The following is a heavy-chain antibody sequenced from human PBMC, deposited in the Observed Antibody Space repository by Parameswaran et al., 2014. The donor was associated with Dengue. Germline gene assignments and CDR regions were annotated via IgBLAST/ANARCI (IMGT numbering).Heavy chain of an antibody. D-gene: IGHD1-14*01. CDR3: ARQIPELGAFDI. CDR2: IYHSGST. V-gene: IGHV4-30-2*01. J-gene: IGHJ3*02. Sequence: RWIRQPPGKGLEWIGYIYHSGSTYYNPSLKSRVTISVDRSKNQFSLKLSSVTAADTAVYYCARQIPELGAFDIWGQGTMVTVSS.